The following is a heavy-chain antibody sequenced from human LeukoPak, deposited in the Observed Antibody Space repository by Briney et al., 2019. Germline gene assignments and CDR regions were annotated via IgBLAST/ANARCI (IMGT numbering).Heavy chain of an antibody. D-gene: IGHD2-15*01. Sequence: PGGSLRLSCVVSGFGFSDSYMTWIRQTPGKGLEWLAYISGSGSGIYYADSVKGRFTISRDNAKNSLYLQMNSLRAEDTAVYYCARAGCSGGSCYSSAYYFDYWGQGTLVTVSS. CDR2: ISGSGSGI. CDR1: GFGFSDSY. V-gene: IGHV3-11*04. CDR3: ARAGCSGGSCYSSAYYFDY. J-gene: IGHJ4*02.